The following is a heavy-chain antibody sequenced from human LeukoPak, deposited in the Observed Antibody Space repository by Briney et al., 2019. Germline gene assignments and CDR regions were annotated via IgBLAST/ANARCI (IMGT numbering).Heavy chain of an antibody. V-gene: IGHV3-7*01. D-gene: IGHD4-11*01. CDR3: TRVEETATTAAIIRKYSYYYYYMDV. CDR2: IKQDGSEK. J-gene: IGHJ6*03. CDR1: GFTFSSYW. Sequence: PGGSLRLSCAASGFTFSSYWMSWVRQAPGKVLEWVANIKQDGSEKYYVDSVKGRFTISRDNAKNSLYLQMSSLRAEDTAVYYCTRVEETATTAAIIRKYSYYYYYMDVWGKGNTVTVSS.